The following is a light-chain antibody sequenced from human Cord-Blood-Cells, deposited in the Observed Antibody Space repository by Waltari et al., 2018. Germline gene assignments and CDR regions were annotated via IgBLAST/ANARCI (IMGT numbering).Light chain of an antibody. Sequence: QSVLTQPPSASGTPGQRVTISCSGSSSNIGSNYVYWYQQPPGTAPKLLIYRNNQRPSGVPDRFSGSKSGTSASLAISRLRSEDEADYYCAAWDDSLSGYVFGTGTKVTVL. J-gene: IGLJ1*01. CDR1: SSNIGSNY. V-gene: IGLV1-47*01. CDR2: RNN. CDR3: AAWDDSLSGYV.